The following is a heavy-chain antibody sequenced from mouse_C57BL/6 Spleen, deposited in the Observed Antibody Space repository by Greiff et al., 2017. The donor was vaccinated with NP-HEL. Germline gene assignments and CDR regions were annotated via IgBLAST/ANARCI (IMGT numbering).Heavy chain of an antibody. CDR3: SRWLLWAMDY. V-gene: IGHV3-6*01. D-gene: IGHD2-3*01. Sequence: EVQLQESGPGLVKPSQSLSLTCSVTGYSITSGYYWNWIRQFPGNKLEWMGYISYDGSNNYNPSLKNRISITRDTSKNQFFLKLNSVTTEDTATYYCSRWLLWAMDYWGQGTSVTVSS. CDR1: GYSITSGYY. CDR2: ISYDGSN. J-gene: IGHJ4*01.